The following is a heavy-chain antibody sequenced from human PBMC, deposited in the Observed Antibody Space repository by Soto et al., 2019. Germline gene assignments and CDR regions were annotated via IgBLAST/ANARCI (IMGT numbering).Heavy chain of an antibody. CDR1: GGSISSGGYY. D-gene: IGHD3-16*02. J-gene: IGHJ4*02. V-gene: IGHV4-31*03. CDR3: ARAQTPPRSGPLFDY. Sequence: SETLSLTCTVSGGSISSGGYYWSWIRQHPGKGLEWIGYIYYSGSTYYNPSLKSRVTISVDTSKNQFSLKLSSVTAADTAVYYCARAQTPPRSGPLFDYWGQGTLVTAPQ. CDR2: IYYSGST.